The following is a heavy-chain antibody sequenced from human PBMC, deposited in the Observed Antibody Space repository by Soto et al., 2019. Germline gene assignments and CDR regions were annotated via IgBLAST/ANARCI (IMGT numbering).Heavy chain of an antibody. CDR1: GDSVSSNGAA. V-gene: IGHV6-1*01. J-gene: IGHJ6*02. Sequence: SETLSLTCAISGDSVSSNGAAWNWIRQSPSRGLEWLGRTYYRSKWYNDYAVSVESRITINPDTSKNRFSLQLNSVTPEDTAVYFCARSPKDFHGMDVWGQGTTVTSP. CDR2: TYYRSKWYN. CDR3: ARSPKDFHGMDV.